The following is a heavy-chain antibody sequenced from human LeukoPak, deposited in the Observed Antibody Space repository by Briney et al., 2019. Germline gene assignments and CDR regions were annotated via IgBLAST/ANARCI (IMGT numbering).Heavy chain of an antibody. CDR2: INPNSGGT. V-gene: IGHV1-2*02. CDR1: GYTFTGYY. D-gene: IGHD2-15*01. Sequence: ASVKVSCKASGYTFTGYYMHWVRQAPGQGLEWMGWINPNSGGTNYAQKFQGRVTMTRDTSISTAYMELSRLRSDDTAVYYCARDPRYCSGGSCYSRYYYYYMDVWGKGTTVTVSS. CDR3: ARDPRYCSGGSCYSRYYYYYMDV. J-gene: IGHJ6*03.